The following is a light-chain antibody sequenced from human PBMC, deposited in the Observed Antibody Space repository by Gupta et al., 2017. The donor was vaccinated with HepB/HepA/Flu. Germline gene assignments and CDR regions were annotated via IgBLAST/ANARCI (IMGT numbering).Light chain of an antibody. CDR1: SSDVGGYNY. V-gene: IGLV2-11*01. Sequence: QSALTQPRSVSGSPGQSVTISCTGTSSDVGGYNYVSWYQQHPGKAPKLMIYDVSKRPSGVPDRFSGSKSGNTASLTISGLQAEDEADYYCCSYEGSYTFVVFGTGTKVTVL. CDR2: DVS. J-gene: IGLJ1*01. CDR3: CSYEGSYTFVV.